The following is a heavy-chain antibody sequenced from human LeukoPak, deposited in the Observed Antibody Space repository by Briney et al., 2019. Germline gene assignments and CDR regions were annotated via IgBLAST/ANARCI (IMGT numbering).Heavy chain of an antibody. CDR1: GFTFSTYS. D-gene: IGHD6-6*01. Sequence: GGSLRLSCAASGFTFSTYSMNWVRQAPGKGLEWVSYISSSSSTIYYADSVKGRFTISRDNAKNSLYLQMNSLRAEDTAVYYCARLGAARPFDYWGQGTLVTVSS. CDR3: ARLGAARPFDY. CDR2: ISSSSSTI. J-gene: IGHJ4*02. V-gene: IGHV3-48*04.